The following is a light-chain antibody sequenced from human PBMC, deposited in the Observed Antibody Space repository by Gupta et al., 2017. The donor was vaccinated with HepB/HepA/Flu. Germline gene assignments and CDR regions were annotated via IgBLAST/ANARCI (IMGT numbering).Light chain of an antibody. J-gene: IGKJ1*01. CDR1: QSLLHSDGNTY. CDR3: EQGLQGPRRA. V-gene: IGKV2-4*01. CDR2: TIS. Sequence: DIVMTTHLLSVPLTLGAPASITCRSSQSLLHSDGNTYLDWYLQKPGQSPQLIIYTISNKFYGVPNKFSGSRSGTGFTLKVSKVEAEDCGVYCCEQGLQGPRRAFGQGTKVEIK.